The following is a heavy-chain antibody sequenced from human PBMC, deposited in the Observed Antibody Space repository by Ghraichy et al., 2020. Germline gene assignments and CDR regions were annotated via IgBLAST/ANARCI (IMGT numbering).Heavy chain of an antibody. CDR2: ISWNSGSI. CDR1: GFTFDDYA. J-gene: IGHJ3*02. Sequence: GGSLRLSCAASGFTFDDYAMHWVRQAPGKGLEWVSGISWNSGSIGYADSVKGRFTISRDNAKNSLYLQMNSLRAEDMALYYCAKGRRSSSSRGAFDIWGQGTMVTVSS. V-gene: IGHV3-9*03. D-gene: IGHD6-6*01. CDR3: AKGRRSSSSRGAFDI.